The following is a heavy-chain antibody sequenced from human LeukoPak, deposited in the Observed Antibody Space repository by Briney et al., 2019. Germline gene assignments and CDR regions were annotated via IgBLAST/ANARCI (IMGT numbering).Heavy chain of an antibody. Sequence: PPETLSLTCAVSGVSISTSEWWIWVRQPPGQGMEWIGEIHRDGRSRYNPSLKSRVTMSIDYSKNQFSLKVSSVTAADTATYYCGKTDIYFNPIDYWGPGSLVTVSS. CDR3: GKTDIYFNPIDY. CDR2: IHRDGRS. D-gene: IGHD3-9*01. CDR1: GVSISTSEW. V-gene: IGHV4-4*03. J-gene: IGHJ4*02.